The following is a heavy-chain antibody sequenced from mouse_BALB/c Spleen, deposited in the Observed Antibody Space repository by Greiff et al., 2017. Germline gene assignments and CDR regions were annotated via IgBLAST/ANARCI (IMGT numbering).Heavy chain of an antibody. CDR3: ARLHAGDY. J-gene: IGHJ2*01. CDR1: GYSFPDYN. V-gene: IGHV1S135*01. CDR2: IDPYNGGT. Sequence: VPLQQSGPEPVKPGASVKVSCKASGYSFPDYNMYRVKQSHGKSLEWIGDIDPYNGGTSHNQKFKGKDTLTVDKSSSTAFMHLDSLTSEDSAVYDCARLHAGDYWGQGTTLTVSS.